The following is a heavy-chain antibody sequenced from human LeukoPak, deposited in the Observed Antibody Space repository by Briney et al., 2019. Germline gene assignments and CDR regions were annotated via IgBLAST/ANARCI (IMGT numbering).Heavy chain of an antibody. CDR1: GGSISSYN. CDR2: FYSSGTT. J-gene: IGHJ5*02. CDR3: ARETYHSAWYGDL. Sequence: SETLSLTCTVSGGSISSYNGSWTRQPAGMGLEWIGRFYSSGTTSYNPSFESRVIMSVDKSKNQFSLKLTSVTAADTAVYYCARETYHSAWYGDLWGQGTPVTVSS. D-gene: IGHD6-19*01. V-gene: IGHV4-4*07.